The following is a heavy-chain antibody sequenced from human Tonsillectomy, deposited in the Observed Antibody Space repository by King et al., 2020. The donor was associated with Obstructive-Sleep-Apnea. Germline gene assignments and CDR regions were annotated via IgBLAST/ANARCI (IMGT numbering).Heavy chain of an antibody. CDR1: GGSISSYY. CDR3: TRTYSETSIDY. D-gene: IGHD5-12*01. V-gene: IGHV4-59*08. J-gene: IGHJ4*02. CDR2: IYYSGST. Sequence: QLQESGPGLVKPSETLSPTCSVSGGSISSYYWSWIRQPPGKGLEWIGYIYYSGSTNHNPSLESRVTISVDTSKNQFSLKLSSVTAADTAVYYCTRTYSETSIDYWGQGILVTVSS.